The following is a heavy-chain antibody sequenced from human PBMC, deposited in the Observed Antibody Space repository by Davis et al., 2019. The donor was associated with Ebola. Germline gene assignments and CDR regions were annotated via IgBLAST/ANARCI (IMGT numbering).Heavy chain of an antibody. CDR1: RFTFSSYA. Sequence: GESLKISCAASRFTFSSYAMHWVRQAPGKGLEWVAVISYDGSNKYYADSVKGRFTISRDNSKNTLYLQMNSLRAEDTAVYYCARDPGFHSEYYYYGMDVWGKGTTVTVSS. CDR3: ARDPGFHSEYYYYGMDV. V-gene: IGHV3-30-3*01. J-gene: IGHJ6*04. CDR2: ISYDGSNK.